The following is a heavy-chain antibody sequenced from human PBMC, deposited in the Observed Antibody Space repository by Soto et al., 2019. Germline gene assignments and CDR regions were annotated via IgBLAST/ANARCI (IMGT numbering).Heavy chain of an antibody. J-gene: IGHJ4*02. Sequence: EVQLVESGGGLVQPGGSLRHSCAASGFTFSNYWMSWVRQAPGKGLEWVANIKQDGSEKYYVDSVKGRFTISRDNAKNSLYLQMNSLRAEDTAVYYCTRVRCSSTSCFPDYWGQGNLVTASS. CDR3: TRVRCSSTSCFPDY. CDR1: GFTFSNYW. CDR2: IKQDGSEK. D-gene: IGHD2-2*01. V-gene: IGHV3-7*03.